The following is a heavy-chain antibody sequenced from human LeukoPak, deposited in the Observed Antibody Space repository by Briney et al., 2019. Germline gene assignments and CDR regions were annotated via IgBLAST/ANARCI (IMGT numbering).Heavy chain of an antibody. CDR2: ISGSGSST. CDR1: GFTFSSYA. Sequence: GGSLRLSCAASGFTFSSYAMSWVRQAPGKGLEWVSGISGSGSSTYYTDSVRGRFTISRDNSKNTLYLLMNSLRVEDTAVYYCAKDREQWLVSPLADWGQGTLVTVSS. V-gene: IGHV3-23*01. CDR3: AKDREQWLVSPLAD. J-gene: IGHJ4*02. D-gene: IGHD6-19*01.